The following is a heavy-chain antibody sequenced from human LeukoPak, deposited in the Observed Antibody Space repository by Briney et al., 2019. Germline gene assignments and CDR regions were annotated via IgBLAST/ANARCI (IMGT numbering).Heavy chain of an antibody. V-gene: IGHV1-69*13. CDR1: GGTFSSYA. CDR2: IIPIFGTA. D-gene: IGHD5-12*01. Sequence: ASVKVSCKASGGTFSSYAIRWVRQAPGQGLEWMGGIIPIFGTATYAQKFQGRVTITADESTSTAYMELSSLRSEDTAVYYCARDNLGYSGYDYCDYWGQGTLVTVSS. J-gene: IGHJ4*02. CDR3: ARDNLGYSGYDYCDY.